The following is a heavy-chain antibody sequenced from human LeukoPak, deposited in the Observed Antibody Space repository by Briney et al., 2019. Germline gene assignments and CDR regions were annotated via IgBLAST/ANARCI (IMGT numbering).Heavy chain of an antibody. CDR3: ARQKTFQMATAHFDY. D-gene: IGHD5-24*01. V-gene: IGHV3-30*03. CDR1: GFTFSNFG. CDR2: ISYDGKIK. J-gene: IGHJ4*02. Sequence: GGSLRLSCAASGFTFSNFGMHWVRQAPGKGLEWVAVISYDGKIKYYADSVKGRFTISRDNSKNTLYLQMNSLRAEDTAVYYCARQKTFQMATAHFDYWGQGTLVTVSS.